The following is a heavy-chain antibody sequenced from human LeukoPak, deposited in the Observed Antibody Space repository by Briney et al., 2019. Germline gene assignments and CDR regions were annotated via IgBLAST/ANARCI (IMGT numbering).Heavy chain of an antibody. J-gene: IGHJ4*02. CDR3: VSGSGSYTETDLDY. D-gene: IGHD1-26*01. CDR2: TSYDGRNK. CDR1: GFTFNSYA. Sequence: GRSLRLSCVASGFTFNSYAMHWARQAPGKGLEWVAVTSYDGRNKYYADSVKGRFTISRDNSKNTLYLQMNSLRAEDTAVYYCVSGSGSYTETDLDYWGQGTLVTVSS. V-gene: IGHV3-30-3*01.